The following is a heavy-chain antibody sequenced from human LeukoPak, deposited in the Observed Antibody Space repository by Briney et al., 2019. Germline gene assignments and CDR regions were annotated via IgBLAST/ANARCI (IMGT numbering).Heavy chain of an antibody. D-gene: IGHD2-8*01. CDR3: ARVTNRCSDY. Sequence: GSLRLSCAASGFTFTKFWMTWVRQAPGKGLEWVAHIKQDGSEKYYVGSVTGRFTISRDNANNPMYLQMNSLRVEDTAMYYCARVTNRCSDYWGQGSLVTVSS. J-gene: IGHJ4*02. V-gene: IGHV3-7*01. CDR1: GFTFTKFW. CDR2: IKQDGSEK.